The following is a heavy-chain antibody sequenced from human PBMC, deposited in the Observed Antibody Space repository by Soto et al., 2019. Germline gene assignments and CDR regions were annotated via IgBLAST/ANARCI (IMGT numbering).Heavy chain of an antibody. CDR1: GYTFTSYG. CDR3: ARDSVTYYYDSSGYYTARSDYYYYGMDV. CDR2: ISAYNGNT. D-gene: IGHD3-22*01. Sequence: ASVEVSCKASGYTFTSYGISWVRQAPGQGIEWMGLISAYNGNTNYAQKLQGRVTMTTDTSTSTAYMELRSLRSDDTAVYYCARDSVTYYYDSSGYYTARSDYYYYGMDVWGQGTTVTVS. V-gene: IGHV1-18*01. J-gene: IGHJ6*02.